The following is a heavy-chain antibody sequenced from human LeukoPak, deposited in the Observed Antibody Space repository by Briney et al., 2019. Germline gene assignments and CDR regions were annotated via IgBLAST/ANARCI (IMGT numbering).Heavy chain of an antibody. D-gene: IGHD6-13*01. J-gene: IGHJ4*02. CDR1: GGTFSSYA. CDR3: AFSSSWYGGYYFDY. CDR2: IIPIFGTA. V-gene: IGHV1-69*06. Sequence: SVKVSCKASGGTFSSYAISWVRQAPGQGLEWMGGIIPIFGTANYAQKFQGRVTITADKSTSTAYMEQSSLRSEDTAVYYCAFSSSWYGGYYFDYWGQGTLVTVSS.